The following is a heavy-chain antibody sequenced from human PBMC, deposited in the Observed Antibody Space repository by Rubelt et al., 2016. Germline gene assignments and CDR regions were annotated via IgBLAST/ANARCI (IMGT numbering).Heavy chain of an antibody. V-gene: IGHV4-38-2*02. CDR2: IYHSGST. J-gene: IGHJ4*02. D-gene: IGHD6-19*01. Sequence: QVQLQESGPGLVKPSETLSLTCTVSGYSISSGYYWGWIRQPPGKGLEWIGSIYHSGSTYYNPSLKSRVTISVDTSKNRFSLKLSSVTAADTAVYYCARDHSSGWYLEGFFDYWGQGTLVTVSS. CDR1: GYSISSGYY. CDR3: ARDHSSGWYLEGFFDY.